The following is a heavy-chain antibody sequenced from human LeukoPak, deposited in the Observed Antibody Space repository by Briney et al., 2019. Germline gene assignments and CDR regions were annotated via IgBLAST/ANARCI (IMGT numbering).Heavy chain of an antibody. CDR2: VHSIGST. D-gene: IGHD3-22*01. J-gene: IGHJ4*02. CDR1: GGSITGRNSF. V-gene: IGHV4-39*07. Sequence: SETLSLTCTVSGGSITGRNSFWGWIRQPPGKGLVWIGSVHSIGSTNYNPSLKSRVTISVDTSKNQFSLKLSSVTAADTAVYYCATAPDYYDSSGYFFDYWGQGTLVTVSS. CDR3: ATAPDYYDSSGYFFDY.